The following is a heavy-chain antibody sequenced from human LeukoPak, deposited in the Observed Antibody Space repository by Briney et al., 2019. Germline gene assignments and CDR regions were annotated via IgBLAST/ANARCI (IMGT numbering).Heavy chain of an antibody. CDR1: GGSIGTYY. CDR2: IYYSGSS. D-gene: IGHD1-26*01. Sequence: PSETLSLTCTVSGGSIGTYYWNWFRQPPEKGLEWIGYIYYSGSSNYNPSLKSRVTISVDTSKNQFSPKLSSVTAADTAVYYCATFSGSRPHWGQGTLVTVSS. V-gene: IGHV4-59*01. J-gene: IGHJ4*02. CDR3: ATFSGSRPH.